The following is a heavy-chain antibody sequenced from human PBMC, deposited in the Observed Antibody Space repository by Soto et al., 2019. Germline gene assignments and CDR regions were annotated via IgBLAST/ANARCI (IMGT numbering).Heavy chain of an antibody. CDR2: INHSGST. CDR1: GGSFSGYY. J-gene: IGHJ4*02. V-gene: IGHV4-34*01. Sequence: SETLSLTCAVYGGSFSGYYWSWIRQPPGKGLEWIGEINHSGSTNYNPSLKSRVTISVDTSKNQFSLKLSSVTAADTAVYYCARAGVYSSGWYRSIDYWGQGTLVTVSS. D-gene: IGHD6-19*01. CDR3: ARAGVYSSGWYRSIDY.